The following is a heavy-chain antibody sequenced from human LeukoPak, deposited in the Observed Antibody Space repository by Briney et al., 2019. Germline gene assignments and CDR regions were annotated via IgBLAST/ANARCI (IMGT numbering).Heavy chain of an antibody. CDR2: IYYSGST. CDR3: ARESPNSSWSYFDY. J-gene: IGHJ4*02. CDR1: GGSISSSSYY. Sequence: KTSETLSLTCTVSGGSISSSSYYWGWIRQPPGKGLEWIGSIYYSGSTYYNPSLKSRVTISVDTSKNQFSLKLSSVTAADTAVYYCARESPNSSWSYFDYWGQGTLVTVSS. D-gene: IGHD6-13*01. V-gene: IGHV4-39*02.